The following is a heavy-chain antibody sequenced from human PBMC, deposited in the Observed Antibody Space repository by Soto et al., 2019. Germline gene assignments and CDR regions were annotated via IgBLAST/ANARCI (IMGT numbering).Heavy chain of an antibody. CDR1: GYTFTSYD. D-gene: IGHD6-6*01. V-gene: IGHV1-8*01. Sequence: QVQLVQSGAEVKKPGASVKVSCKASGYTFTSYDINWVRQATGQGLEWMGWMNPNSGNTGYAQKFQGRVTMTRNTSISTAYMELSSLRSEDTAVYDCARLKLVNNWFDPWGQGTLVTVSS. CDR2: MNPNSGNT. J-gene: IGHJ5*02. CDR3: ARLKLVNNWFDP.